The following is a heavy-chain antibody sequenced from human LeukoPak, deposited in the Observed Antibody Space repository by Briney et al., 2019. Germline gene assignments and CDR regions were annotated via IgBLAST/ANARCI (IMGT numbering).Heavy chain of an antibody. D-gene: IGHD6-19*01. J-gene: IGHJ4*02. Sequence: SQTLSLTCAVYGESFSGYYWSWIRQPPGKGLEWIGEINHSGSTNYNPSLKSRVTISVDTSKNQFSLKLSSVTAADTAVYYCARLPGVAGPKPGGYWGQGTLVTVSS. CDR2: INHSGST. V-gene: IGHV4-34*01. CDR3: ARLPGVAGPKPGGY. CDR1: GESFSGYY.